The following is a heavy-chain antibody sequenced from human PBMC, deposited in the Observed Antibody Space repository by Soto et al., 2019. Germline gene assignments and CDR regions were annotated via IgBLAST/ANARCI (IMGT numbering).Heavy chain of an antibody. V-gene: IGHV6-1*01. CDR3: ARLIGNSWLDS. J-gene: IGHJ5*01. CDR1: RDSVSSHSAT. D-gene: IGHD3-16*01. Sequence: SQTPPLTLAISRDSVSSHSATLDWIRASPSRGLEWLGRTYYRSKWYNDYAVSVKSRITINPDTSNNQLSLQLNSVTPDDTAVYYCARLIGNSWLDSWGQGTLVTVSS. CDR2: TYYRSKWYN.